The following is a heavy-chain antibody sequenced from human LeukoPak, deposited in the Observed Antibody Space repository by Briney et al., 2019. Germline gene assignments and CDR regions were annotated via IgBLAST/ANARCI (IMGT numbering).Heavy chain of an antibody. CDR1: GFTFSSYA. J-gene: IGHJ3*02. D-gene: IGHD1-7*01. CDR3: ARSRWAGTTFCAFDI. CDR2: ISYDGSNK. Sequence: PGRSLRLSCAASGFTFSSYAMHWVRQAPGKGLEWVAVISYDGSNKYYADSVKGRFTISRDNSKNTLYLQMNSLRAEDTGVYYCARSRWAGTTFCAFDIWGQGTMVTVSS. V-gene: IGHV3-30*01.